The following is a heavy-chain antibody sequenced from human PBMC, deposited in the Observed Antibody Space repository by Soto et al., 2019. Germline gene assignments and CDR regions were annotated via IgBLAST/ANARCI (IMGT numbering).Heavy chain of an antibody. CDR2: INAGNGNT. CDR3: ARGRPIRRPPTGIFFH. Sequence: ASVKVSCKASGYTFTSYAMHWVRQAPGQRLEWMGWINAGNGNTKYSQKFQGRVTITRDTSASTAYMELSSLRSEGTAVYYCARGRPIRRPPTGIFFHWGQGTLVTVSS. V-gene: IGHV1-3*01. D-gene: IGHD3-9*01. CDR1: GYTFTSYA. J-gene: IGHJ4*02.